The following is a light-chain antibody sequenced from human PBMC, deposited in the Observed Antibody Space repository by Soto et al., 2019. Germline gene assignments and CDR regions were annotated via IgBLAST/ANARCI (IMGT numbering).Light chain of an antibody. CDR3: KQYNSYSGT. J-gene: IGKJ1*01. CDR1: QSISSW. V-gene: IGKV1-5*01. CDR2: DAS. Sequence: DIQMTQSPSTLSASVGDRVTITCRASQSISSWLAWYQQKPGKAPKLLIYDASSLESGVPSRFSGSGSGTEFTLTISSLQPEDFATYYCKQYNSYSGTLGQGTKVDIK.